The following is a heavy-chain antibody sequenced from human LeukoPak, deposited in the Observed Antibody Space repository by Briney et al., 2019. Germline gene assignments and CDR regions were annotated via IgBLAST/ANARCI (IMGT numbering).Heavy chain of an antibody. CDR1: GFTFSSYA. V-gene: IGHV3-30*04. D-gene: IGHD6-13*01. CDR2: ISYDGSNK. J-gene: IGHJ4*02. Sequence: PGRSLRLSCAASGFTFSSYAMHWVRQAPGKGLEWVAVISYDGSNKYYADSVKGLSTISRDNSKNTLYLQMNSLRAEDTAVYYCASGDSSSWTQLDYWGQGTLVTVSS. CDR3: ASGDSSSWTQLDY.